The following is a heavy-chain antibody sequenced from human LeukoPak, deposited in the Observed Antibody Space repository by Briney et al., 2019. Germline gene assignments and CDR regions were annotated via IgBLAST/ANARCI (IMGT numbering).Heavy chain of an antibody. CDR1: GFTSSSYW. CDR3: ARDSPVPAAIQGYFDY. J-gene: IGHJ4*02. D-gene: IGHD2-2*01. CDR2: INSDGSST. V-gene: IGHV3-74*01. Sequence: GGSLRLSCAASGFTSSSYWMHWVRQAPGKGLVWVSRINSDGSSTSYADSVKGRFTISRDDAKNSLYLQMNSLRVEDTAVYYCARDSPVPAAIQGYFDYWGQGTLVTVSS.